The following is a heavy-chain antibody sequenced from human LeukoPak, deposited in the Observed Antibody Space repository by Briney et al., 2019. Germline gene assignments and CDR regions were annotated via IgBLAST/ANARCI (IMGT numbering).Heavy chain of an antibody. CDR2: ISGSGGST. CDR3: AKWSYDSSGYCYFPFDY. D-gene: IGHD3-22*01. J-gene: IGHJ4*02. Sequence: PGGSLRLSCAASGFTFSSYAMSWVRQAPGKGLEWVSAISGSGGSTYYADSVKGRFTIPRDNSKNTLYLQMNSLRAEDTAVYYCAKWSYDSSGYCYFPFDYWGQGTLVTVSS. CDR1: GFTFSSYA. V-gene: IGHV3-23*01.